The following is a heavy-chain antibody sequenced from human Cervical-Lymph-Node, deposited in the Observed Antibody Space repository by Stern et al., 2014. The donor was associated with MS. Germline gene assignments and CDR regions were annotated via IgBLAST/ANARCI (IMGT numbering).Heavy chain of an antibody. D-gene: IGHD6-13*01. Sequence: VQLVESGGGVVQPGRSLRLSCAASGFTFSSYGMHWVRQAPGKGLEWVAVIWYDGSNKYYADSLKGRFTISRDNSKNTLYLQMNSLRSEDTAVYYCARSSSPSPYYYYGMDVWGQGTTVTVSS. CDR3: ARSSSPSPYYYYGMDV. CDR1: GFTFSSYG. J-gene: IGHJ6*02. V-gene: IGHV3-33*01. CDR2: IWYDGSNK.